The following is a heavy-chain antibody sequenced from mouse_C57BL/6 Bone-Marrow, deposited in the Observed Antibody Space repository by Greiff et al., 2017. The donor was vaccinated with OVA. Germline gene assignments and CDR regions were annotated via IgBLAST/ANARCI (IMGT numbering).Heavy chain of an antibody. Sequence: EVQLQQSGAELVRPGASVKLSCTASGFNIKDDYMHWVKQRPEQGLEWIGWIDPENGDTEYASKFQGKATITADTSSNTAYLQLSSLTSEDTAVYYCTPYYYGSRGAYWGQGTLVTVSA. V-gene: IGHV14-4*01. D-gene: IGHD1-1*01. CDR3: TPYYYGSRGAY. J-gene: IGHJ3*01. CDR1: GFNIKDDY. CDR2: IDPENGDT.